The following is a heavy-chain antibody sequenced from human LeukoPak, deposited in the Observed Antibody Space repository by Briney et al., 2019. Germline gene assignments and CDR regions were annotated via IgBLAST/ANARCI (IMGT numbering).Heavy chain of an antibody. D-gene: IGHD6-19*01. CDR1: GFTFSSYS. CDR3: ARETVAGTYFRFDY. V-gene: IGHV3-30*03. CDR2: ISYDGSNK. Sequence: GGSLRLSCAASGFTFSSYSMNWVRQAPGKGLEWVAVISYDGSNKYYADSVKGRFTISRDNSKNTLYLQMNSLRAEDTAVYYCARETVAGTYFRFDYWGQGTLVTVSS. J-gene: IGHJ4*02.